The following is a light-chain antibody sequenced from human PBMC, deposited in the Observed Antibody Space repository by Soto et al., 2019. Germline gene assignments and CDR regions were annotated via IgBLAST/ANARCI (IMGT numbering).Light chain of an antibody. CDR2: EVS. Sequence: QPALTQPASVSGSPGQSITISCTGTSSDVGNYKYVSWYQQHPGKAPKLMIYEVSNRPSGVSNRSSGSKSGNTASLTISGLQAEDETDYYCFSYTSSGTYVFGTGTKV. V-gene: IGLV2-14*01. J-gene: IGLJ1*01. CDR3: FSYTSSGTYV. CDR1: SSDVGNYKY.